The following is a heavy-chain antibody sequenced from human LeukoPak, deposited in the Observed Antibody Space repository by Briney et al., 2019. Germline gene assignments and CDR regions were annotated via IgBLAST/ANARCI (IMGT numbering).Heavy chain of an antibody. CDR1: GFTFSIYA. CDR3: VKGVVAGGEGYYFDY. Sequence: GGSLRLSCAASGFTFSIYAMSWVRQPPGKGLEWVLAISGSGGSTYYAGSVKGRFTISRDNSKNTLYLQMNSLRAEDTAVYYCVKGVVAGGEGYYFDYWGQGHLVTVSS. CDR2: ISGSGGST. V-gene: IGHV3-23*01. J-gene: IGHJ4*02. D-gene: IGHD2-15*01.